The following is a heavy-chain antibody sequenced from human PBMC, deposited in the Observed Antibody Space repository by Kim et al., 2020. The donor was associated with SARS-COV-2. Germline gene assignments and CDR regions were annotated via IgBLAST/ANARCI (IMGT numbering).Heavy chain of an antibody. D-gene: IGHD1-1*01. CDR2: GKT. CDR3: ARIDSNSHE. Sequence: GKTNYAQKVQGRVTMTTDTSTSTAYMELRSLRSDDTAVYYCARIDSNSHEWGQGTLVTVSS. V-gene: IGHV1-18*01. J-gene: IGHJ4*02.